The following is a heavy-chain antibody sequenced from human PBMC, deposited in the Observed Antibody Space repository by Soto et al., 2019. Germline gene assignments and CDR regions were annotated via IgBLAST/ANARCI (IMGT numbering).Heavy chain of an antibody. CDR3: ARDIAPDGRGRWFDP. CDR1: GYTFTSNN. CDR2: INPSSGGT. Sequence: QVQLVQSGAEVTKPGASVKVSCKASGYTFTSNNIHWVRRAPGQGLEWMGRINPSSGGTIYAKKFQCRVSMTRDTSTSTVYMELSSLRSDDTAVYYCARDIAPDGRGRWFDPWGQGSVVTVSS. J-gene: IGHJ5*02. D-gene: IGHD6-13*01. V-gene: IGHV1-46*01.